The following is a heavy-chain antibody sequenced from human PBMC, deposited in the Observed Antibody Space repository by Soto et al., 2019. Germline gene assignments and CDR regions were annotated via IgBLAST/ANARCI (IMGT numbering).Heavy chain of an antibody. V-gene: IGHV3-30*18. CDR3: AKDQRTATAIAWCSDL. J-gene: IGHJ2*01. Sequence: GGSLRLSCAASGFTFSTYGMHWVRQTPGKGLEWVALISYDGSNKLYSDSVKGRFTISRDNSKNTLYLQMNSLRPEDTAVYYCAKDQRTATAIAWCSDLWGRGTLVTVSS. CDR2: ISYDGSNK. CDR1: GFTFSTYG. D-gene: IGHD2-21*01.